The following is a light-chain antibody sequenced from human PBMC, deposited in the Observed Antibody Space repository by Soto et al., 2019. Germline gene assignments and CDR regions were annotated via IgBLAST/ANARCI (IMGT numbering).Light chain of an antibody. J-gene: IGLJ1*01. V-gene: IGLV2-8*01. CDR3: SSYAGSNNFFYV. CDR2: EVS. CDR1: SSDVGGYNY. Sequence: SVLTQPPTASGYPGQSVTISCTGTSSDVGGYNYVSWYQQHPGKAPKLIIYEVSKRPSGVPDRFSGSKSGNTASLTVSGLQAEDEADYYCSSYAGSNNFFYVFGTGTKVTVL.